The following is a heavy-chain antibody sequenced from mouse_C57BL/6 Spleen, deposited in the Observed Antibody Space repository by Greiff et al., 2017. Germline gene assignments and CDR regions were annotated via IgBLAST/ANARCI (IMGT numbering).Heavy chain of an antibody. Sequence: QVQLQQPGTELVKPGASVKLSCKASGYTFTSYWMHWVKQRPGQGLEWIGNINPSNGGTTYNEKFKSKATLTVDKSSSTAYMQLSSLTSEDSAVYYCARESSFSLYYYAMDYWGQGTSVTVSS. J-gene: IGHJ4*01. D-gene: IGHD1-1*01. CDR3: ARESSFSLYYYAMDY. V-gene: IGHV1-53*01. CDR1: GYTFTSYW. CDR2: INPSNGGT.